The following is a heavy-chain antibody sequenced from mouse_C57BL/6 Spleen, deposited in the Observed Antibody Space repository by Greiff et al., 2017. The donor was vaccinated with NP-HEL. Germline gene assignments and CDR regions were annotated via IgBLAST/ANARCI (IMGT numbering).Heavy chain of an antibody. J-gene: IGHJ4*01. CDR2: IHPSDRDT. D-gene: IGHD2-4*01. CDR3: AISYYDYAGDYYAMDY. V-gene: IGHV1-74*01. Sequence: QVQLQQPGAELVKPGASVKVSCKASGYTFTSYWMHWVKQRPGQGLEWIGRIHPSDRDTNYNQKFKGKATLTVDKSSSTAYMQRSSLTAEDSAVYYCAISYYDYAGDYYAMDYWGQGTSVTVSS. CDR1: GYTFTSYW.